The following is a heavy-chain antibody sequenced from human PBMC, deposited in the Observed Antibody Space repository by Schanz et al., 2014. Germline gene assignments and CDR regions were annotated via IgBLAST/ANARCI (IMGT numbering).Heavy chain of an antibody. CDR1: GFRFNDFV. J-gene: IGHJ4*02. CDR2: IKQDGIGK. Sequence: EVQIVESGGGVVQPGRSLRLSCAASGFRFNDFVMHWVRQAPGKGLEWVANIKQDGIGKYYVDSVKGRFTISRDNAKSSLYLQMNSLTADDTAVYYCARDKGGYYPFDYWGRGTLVTVSS. V-gene: IGHV3-7*01. D-gene: IGHD3-3*01. CDR3: ARDKGGYYPFDY.